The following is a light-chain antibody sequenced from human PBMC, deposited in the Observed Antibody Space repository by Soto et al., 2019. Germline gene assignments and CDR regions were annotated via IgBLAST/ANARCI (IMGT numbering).Light chain of an antibody. CDR2: DVN. V-gene: IGLV2-11*01. CDR3: CSYAGSYTWV. J-gene: IGLJ3*02. Sequence: QSVLTQPRSVSGSPGQSVTISCTGTSSDVGGYNYVAWYQQHPGKAPKLMIYDVNQRPSGVPDRFFGSKSGNTASLTISGLQAEDEADYHCCSYAGSYTWVFGGGTKLTVL. CDR1: SSDVGGYNY.